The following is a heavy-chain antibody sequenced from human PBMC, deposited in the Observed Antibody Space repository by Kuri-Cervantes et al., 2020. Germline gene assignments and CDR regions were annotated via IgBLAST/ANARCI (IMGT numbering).Heavy chain of an antibody. V-gene: IGHV3-7*04. CDR3: ARDRPPVDY. CDR2: IKQDGSEK. Sequence: GGSLRLSCAASGFTFNSYSMSWVRQAPGKGLEWVANIKQDGSEKYYVDSVKGRFTISRDNAKNSLYLQMNSLRAEDTAVYYCARDRPPVDYWGQGTLVTVSS. J-gene: IGHJ4*02. CDR1: GFTFNSYS.